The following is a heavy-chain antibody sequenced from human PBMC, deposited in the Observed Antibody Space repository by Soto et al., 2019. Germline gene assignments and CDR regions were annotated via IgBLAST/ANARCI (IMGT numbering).Heavy chain of an antibody. CDR3: AKIDSGDRP. Sequence: QVQLVQSGAVLKKPGSSVRVSCTASGGTFNTFSINWVRQAPGQGLEWMGRIIPIFGTADYAQKFQARLTISADESTSTAYMELRSLRSDKPAMYYCAKIDSGDRPGGQGTLVPVSS. J-gene: IGHJ5*02. CDR2: IIPIFGTA. D-gene: IGHD5-12*01. V-gene: IGHV1-69*12. CDR1: GGTFNTFS.